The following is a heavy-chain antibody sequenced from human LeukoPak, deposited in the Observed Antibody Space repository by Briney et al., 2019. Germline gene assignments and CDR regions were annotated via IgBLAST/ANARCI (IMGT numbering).Heavy chain of an antibody. Sequence: GESLKISCKGSGYSFTTYWIGWVRQMPGKGLEWMGIIYPDDSDTRYSPSFEGQVTISADKSVRTAYLQWSSLKASDTAMYYCARPNITSYYDSRGYDAFDVWGQGTMVTVSS. V-gene: IGHV5-51*01. CDR1: GYSFTTYW. D-gene: IGHD3-22*01. J-gene: IGHJ3*01. CDR2: IYPDDSDT. CDR3: ARPNITSYYDSRGYDAFDV.